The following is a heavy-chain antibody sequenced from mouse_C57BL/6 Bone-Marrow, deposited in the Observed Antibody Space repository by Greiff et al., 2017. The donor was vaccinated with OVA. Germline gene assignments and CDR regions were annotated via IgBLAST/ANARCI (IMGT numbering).Heavy chain of an antibody. D-gene: IGHD2-4*01. CDR1: GYTFTSYW. CDR2: IHPSASDT. Sequence: QVQLQQPGAELVKPGASVKVSCKASGYTFTSYWMHWVKQRPGQGLEWIGRIHPSASDTNYNQKFKGKATLTVDKSSSTAYMQLSSLTSEDSAVYYCAMGERDYDEEGFDYWGQGTTLTVSS. V-gene: IGHV1-74*01. J-gene: IGHJ2*01. CDR3: AMGERDYDEEGFDY.